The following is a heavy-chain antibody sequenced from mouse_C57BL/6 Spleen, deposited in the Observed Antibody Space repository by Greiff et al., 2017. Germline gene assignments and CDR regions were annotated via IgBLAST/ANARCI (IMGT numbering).Heavy chain of an antibody. V-gene: IGHV1-72*01. CDR3: ARYGYDAGYYFDY. Sequence: QVQLKQPGAELVKPGASVKLSCKASGYTFTSYWMHWVNPRPGRGLEWIGRIDPNSGGTKYNEKFKSKATLTVDKPSSTAYMQLSSLTSEDSAVYYCARYGYDAGYYFDYWGQGTTLTVSS. J-gene: IGHJ2*01. CDR2: IDPNSGGT. CDR1: GYTFTSYW. D-gene: IGHD2-2*01.